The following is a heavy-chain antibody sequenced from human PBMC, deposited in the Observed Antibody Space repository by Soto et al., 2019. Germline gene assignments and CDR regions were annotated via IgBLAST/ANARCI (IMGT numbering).Heavy chain of an antibody. CDR2: IIPILGIA. J-gene: IGHJ5*02. D-gene: IGHD5-12*01. V-gene: IGHV1-69*02. CDR1: GGSFNSYT. CDR3: SRFWIARGGYNLFNGFDP. Sequence: SVKVSCKACGGSFNSYTISLVRQETGEGLEWMGRIIPILGIANYAQKFQGRVTITADKSTSTAYMELSSLGSEDTAVYYCSRFWIARGGYNLFNGFDPWGQGTLVTVSS.